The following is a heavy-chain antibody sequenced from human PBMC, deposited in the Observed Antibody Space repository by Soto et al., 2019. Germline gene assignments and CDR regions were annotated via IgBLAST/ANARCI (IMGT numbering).Heavy chain of an antibody. CDR1: GFTFSSYG. D-gene: IGHD6-19*01. CDR3: AKDLFSVQWHPTLGMDV. Sequence: QVQLVESGGGVVQPGRSLRLSCAASGFTFSSYGMHWVRQAPGKGLEWVAVISYDGSNKYYADSVKGRFTISRDNSKNTLYLQMNSLRAEDTAVYYCAKDLFSVQWHPTLGMDVWGQGTTVTVSS. CDR2: ISYDGSNK. J-gene: IGHJ6*02. V-gene: IGHV3-30*18.